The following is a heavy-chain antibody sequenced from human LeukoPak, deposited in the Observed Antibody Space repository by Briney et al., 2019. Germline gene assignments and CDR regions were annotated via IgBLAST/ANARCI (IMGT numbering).Heavy chain of an antibody. V-gene: IGHV3-23*01. D-gene: IGHD2-15*01. CDR3: AKTGYCSGGSCYALDY. Sequence: GGSLRLSCAASGFTFSSNAMSWVRQTPGKGLEWVSAISGSGGTTYYADSVKGRFTISRDNSKNTLYLQMNSLRAEDTAVYYCAKTGYCSGGSCYALDYWGQGTLVTVSS. CDR2: ISGSGGTT. J-gene: IGHJ4*02. CDR1: GFTFSSNA.